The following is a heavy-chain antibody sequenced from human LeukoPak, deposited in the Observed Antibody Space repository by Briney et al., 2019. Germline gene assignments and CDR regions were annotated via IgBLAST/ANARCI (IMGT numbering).Heavy chain of an antibody. D-gene: IGHD2-15*01. CDR2: ISGSDLRT. J-gene: IGHJ3*02. CDR3: AKAFGPRRYCSENRCDFALDAFHI. V-gene: IGHV3-23*01. Sequence: PGGSLRLSCAASGLTLSSYAVSWVRQSPGRGLEWVSGISGSDLRTYYPDSVKGRFTISRDDSKNTMYLHMNSLRAEDTALYYCAKAFGPRRYCSENRCDFALDAFHIWGQGTMVTVSS. CDR1: GLTLSSYA.